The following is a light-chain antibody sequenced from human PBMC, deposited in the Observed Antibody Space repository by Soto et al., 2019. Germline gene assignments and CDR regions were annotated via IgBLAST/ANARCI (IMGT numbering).Light chain of an antibody. J-gene: IGKJ3*01. V-gene: IGKV3-15*01. CDR2: GSS. Sequence: EIVMTQSPATLSVSPGEGVTLSCRASESVRSKVAWYQQKPGQAPRLLIYGSSTRATGIPDRFRGSGSGTEYTLTISSLQSEDFAVYYCQQRSNWRFTFGPGTKVDIK. CDR3: QQRSNWRFT. CDR1: ESVRSK.